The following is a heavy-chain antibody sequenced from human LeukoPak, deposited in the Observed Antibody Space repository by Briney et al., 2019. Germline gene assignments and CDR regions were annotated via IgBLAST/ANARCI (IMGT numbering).Heavy chain of an antibody. CDR3: AKDYRIGYSDHFDY. CDR1: GFTFSSHA. CDR2: IYESGQTT. V-gene: IGHV3-23*01. Sequence: GGSLRLSCVGSGFTFSSHAMSWVRQAPEKGLEWVSGIYESGQTTHYADSVKGLFSISRDNSKNTLYLQMDSLRGEDTAIYYCAKDYRIGYSDHFDYWGQGALVTVSS. D-gene: IGHD2-21*01. J-gene: IGHJ4*02.